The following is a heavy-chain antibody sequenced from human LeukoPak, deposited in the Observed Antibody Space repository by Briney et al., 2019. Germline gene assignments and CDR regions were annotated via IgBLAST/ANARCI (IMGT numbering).Heavy chain of an antibody. CDR1: GFTFSSYG. CDR3: ARGEEDSSGYYPFDY. V-gene: IGHV3-33*01. CDR2: IWYDGSNK. D-gene: IGHD3-22*01. J-gene: IGHJ4*02. Sequence: GGSLRLSCAASGFTFSSYGMHWVRQAPGKGLEWVAVIWYDGSNKYYADSVKGRFTISRDNSKNTLYLQMNSLRAEDTAVYYCARGEEDSSGYYPFDYWGQGTLVTISS.